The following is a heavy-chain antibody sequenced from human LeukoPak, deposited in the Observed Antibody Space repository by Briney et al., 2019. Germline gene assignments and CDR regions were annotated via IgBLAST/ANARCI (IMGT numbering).Heavy chain of an antibody. J-gene: IGHJ4*02. CDR3: ARARYQLLTYYFDY. V-gene: IGHV3-23*01. CDR2: ISASGGGT. D-gene: IGHD2-2*01. CDR1: GFTFTTYP. Sequence: GGSLRLSCAASGFTFTTYPMSWVRQAPGKGLEWVSAISASGGGTYYADSVKGRFTISRDNSKNTLYLQMNSLRAEDTAVYYCARARYQLLTYYFDYWGQGTLVTVSS.